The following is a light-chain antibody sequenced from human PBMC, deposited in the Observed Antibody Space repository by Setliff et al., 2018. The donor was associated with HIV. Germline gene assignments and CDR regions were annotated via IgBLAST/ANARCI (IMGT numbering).Light chain of an antibody. V-gene: IGLV2-23*02. Sequence: QSALTQPASGSGSPGHSITISCTGTSGDVGPYNIVSWYQQQQGKTPKLMIYEVHKRPSGVAYRFSGSKSGNTASLTISGLQAEDEADYCCCSNTGSNTYVFGTGTKVTVL. CDR3: CSNTGSNTYV. CDR1: SGDVGPYNI. CDR2: EVH. J-gene: IGLJ1*01.